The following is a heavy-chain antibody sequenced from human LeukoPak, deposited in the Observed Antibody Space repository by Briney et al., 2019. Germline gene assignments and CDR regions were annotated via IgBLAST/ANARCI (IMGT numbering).Heavy chain of an antibody. Sequence: PSQTLSLTCTVSGGSISSGGYYWSWIRQHPGKGLEWIGYTYYGRTTYYNPSLRSRVIISVDTSKNQFSLKLSSVTAADTAVYYCARPISGYGSFDIWGQGTMVTVSS. CDR3: ARPISGYGSFDI. CDR1: GGSISSGGYY. V-gene: IGHV4-31*03. CDR2: TYYGRTT. D-gene: IGHD3-22*01. J-gene: IGHJ3*02.